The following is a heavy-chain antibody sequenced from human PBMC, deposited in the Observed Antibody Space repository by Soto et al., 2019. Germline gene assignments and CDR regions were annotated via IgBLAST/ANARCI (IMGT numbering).Heavy chain of an antibody. J-gene: IGHJ5*02. CDR3: ARGVGSGTYYNQYNWFDP. V-gene: IGHV1-18*01. CDR2: INTYNGNT. CDR1: GYTFTNYG. Sequence: GASVKVSCKASGYTFTNYGISWVRQAPGQGLEWMGWINTYNGNTNHAQKLQGRVTMTTDTSTSTAYMELRSLRSDDTAVYYCARGVGSGTYYNQYNWFDPWGQGTLVTVPQ. D-gene: IGHD3-10*01.